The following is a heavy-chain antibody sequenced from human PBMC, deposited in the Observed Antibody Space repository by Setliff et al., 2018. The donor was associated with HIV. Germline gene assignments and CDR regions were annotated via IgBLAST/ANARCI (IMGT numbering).Heavy chain of an antibody. J-gene: IGHJ4*02. CDR1: GYSISSGYY. CDR3: ASNLLLGYPHY. V-gene: IGHV4-38-2*02. D-gene: IGHD2-8*01. CDR2: IYHSGST. Sequence: PSETLSLTCTVSGYSISSGYYWGWIRQPPGKGLEWIGSIYHSGSTYYNPSLKSRVTISVDTSKNQFSLKLSSVTAADTAVYYCASNLLLGYPHYWGQGTLVTVSS.